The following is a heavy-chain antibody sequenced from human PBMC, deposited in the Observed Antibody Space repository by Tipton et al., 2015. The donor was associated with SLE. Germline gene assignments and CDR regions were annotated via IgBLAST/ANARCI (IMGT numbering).Heavy chain of an antibody. V-gene: IGHV3-48*03. D-gene: IGHD3-10*01. CDR2: ISSSGNII. CDR3: AREYGHYYYGMDV. Sequence: SLRLSCAASGFTFSSYSMNWVRQAPGKGLEWISYISSSGNIIYYADSVKGRFTISRDNTKDSLYLQMDSLRAEDTAIYFCAREYGHYYYGMDVWGQGTTVTFPS. CDR1: GFTFSSYS. J-gene: IGHJ6*02.